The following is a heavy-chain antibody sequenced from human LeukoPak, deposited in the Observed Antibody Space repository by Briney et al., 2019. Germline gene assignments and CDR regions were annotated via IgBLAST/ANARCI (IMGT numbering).Heavy chain of an antibody. Sequence: ASVKVSLKVSGYTLTELSMHWVRQAPGKGLEWMGGFDPEDGETIYGQKFQGRVTMTEDTSTDTAYMELSSLRSEDTAVYYCATTPLGYYDSSGYYFDYWGQGTVVTVSS. J-gene: IGHJ4*02. V-gene: IGHV1-24*01. D-gene: IGHD3-22*01. CDR3: ATTPLGYYDSSGYYFDY. CDR1: GYTLTELS. CDR2: FDPEDGET.